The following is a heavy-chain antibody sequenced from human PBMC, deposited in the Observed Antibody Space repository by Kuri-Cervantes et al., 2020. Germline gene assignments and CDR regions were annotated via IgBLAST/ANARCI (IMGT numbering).Heavy chain of an antibody. Sequence: ASVKVSCKASGYTFTGCYMHWVRQAPGQGLEWMGWINPNSGGTNYAQKFQGRVTMTRDTSISTAYMELSRLRSDDTAVYYCARGQARIWYGMDVWGQGTTVTVSS. CDR1: GYTFTGCY. J-gene: IGHJ6*02. D-gene: IGHD3-16*01. V-gene: IGHV1-2*02. CDR3: ARGQARIWYGMDV. CDR2: INPNSGGT.